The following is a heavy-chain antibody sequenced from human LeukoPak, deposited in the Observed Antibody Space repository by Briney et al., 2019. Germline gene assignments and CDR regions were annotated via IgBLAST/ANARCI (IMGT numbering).Heavy chain of an antibody. CDR3: ARPDDSESFYRANHY. V-gene: IGHV3-30*04. Sequence: GRALRLSCAASGFIFNTYPMHWVRQAPARGLEWVAVISNDGNNKYYADSVKGRFTISRDNSNNTLSLQMNGLRVEDTAVYYCARPDDSESFYRANHYWGRGTLVTVS. CDR1: GFIFNTYP. D-gene: IGHD3-10*01. CDR2: ISNDGNNK. J-gene: IGHJ4*02.